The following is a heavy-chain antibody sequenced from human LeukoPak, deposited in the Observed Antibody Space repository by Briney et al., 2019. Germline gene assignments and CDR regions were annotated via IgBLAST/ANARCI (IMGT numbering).Heavy chain of an antibody. CDR1: GYTSTGYY. Sequence: ASVKVSCKASGYTSTGYYMHWVRQAPGQGLEWMGWINPNSGSTNYAQKFQGRVTMTRDTSISTVYMDLRRLSSDDTAVYYCARWGGGSGSPNFDYWGQGTLVTVSS. CDR3: ARWGGGSGSPNFDY. CDR2: INPNSGST. V-gene: IGHV1-2*02. D-gene: IGHD3-10*01. J-gene: IGHJ4*02.